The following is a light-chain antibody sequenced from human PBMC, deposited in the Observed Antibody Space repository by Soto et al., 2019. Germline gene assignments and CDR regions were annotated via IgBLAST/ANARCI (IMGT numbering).Light chain of an antibody. CDR2: EVS. Sequence: QSVLTQPASVSGPPGQSITISCTGTTSDVGTYDYVSWYQHKPGKAPKVMIYEVSNRPSGVSDRFSGSKSGNTASLTISGLQAEDEADYYCSSYVGATTRVFGTGTKVTV. CDR1: TSDVGTYDY. CDR3: SSYVGATTRV. J-gene: IGLJ1*01. V-gene: IGLV2-14*01.